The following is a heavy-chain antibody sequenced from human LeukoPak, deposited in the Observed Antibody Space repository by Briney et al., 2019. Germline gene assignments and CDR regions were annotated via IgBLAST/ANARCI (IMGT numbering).Heavy chain of an antibody. V-gene: IGHV4-38-2*02. J-gene: IGHJ4*02. CDR1: GYSISSGYY. D-gene: IGHD2-15*01. Sequence: SETLSLTCSVSGYSISSGYYWGWIRQPPGEGLEWIGSIYHSGSTYYNPSLKSRVTISVDTSKNQFSLKLSSVTAADTAVYYCARDWGYDYGDYWGQGTLVTVSS. CDR2: IYHSGST. CDR3: ARDWGYDYGDY.